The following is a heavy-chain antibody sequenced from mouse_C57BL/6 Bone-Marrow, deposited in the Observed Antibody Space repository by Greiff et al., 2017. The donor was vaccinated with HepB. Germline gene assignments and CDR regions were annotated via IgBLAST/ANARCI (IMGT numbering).Heavy chain of an antibody. CDR2: TFYSGIT. D-gene: IGHD2-5*01. J-gene: IGHJ4*01. Sequence: VQLKESGPSLVRPSQTLSLTCTVTGFSINSDCYWIWIRQFPGNKLEYIGYTFYSGITYYNPSLDSRTYITRDTSKNQFSLKLSSVTTEDTATYYCARGYYSNYGGYAMDYWGQGTSVTVSS. V-gene: IGHV3-3*01. CDR3: ARGYYSNYGGYAMDY. CDR1: GFSINSDCY.